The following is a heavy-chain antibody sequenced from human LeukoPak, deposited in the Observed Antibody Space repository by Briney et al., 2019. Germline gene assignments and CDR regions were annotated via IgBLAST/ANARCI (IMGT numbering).Heavy chain of an antibody. CDR3: AELGITMIGGV. J-gene: IGHJ6*04. CDR1: GFTFSSYE. CDR2: ISSSGSTI. D-gene: IGHD3-10*02. V-gene: IGHV3-48*03. Sequence: GGSLRRSCAASGFTFSSYEMNWVRQAPGMGLEGVSYISSSGSTIYYADSVKGRFTISRDNAKNSLYLQMNSLRAEDTAVYYCAELGITMIGGVWGKGTTVTISS.